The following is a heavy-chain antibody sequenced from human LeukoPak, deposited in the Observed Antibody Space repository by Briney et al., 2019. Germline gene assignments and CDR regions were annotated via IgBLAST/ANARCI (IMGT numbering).Heavy chain of an antibody. CDR2: ISNDETNK. Sequence: PGRSLRLSCAASGFTFSRDGMHWVRQAPGKGLEWVAVISNDETNKYYTDSVRGRFTISRDNSKNMVYLQMNSLRVEDTAVYYCAKEGQRGSYGVYDDDHWGQGTLVTVSS. D-gene: IGHD5/OR15-5a*01. J-gene: IGHJ4*02. V-gene: IGHV3-30*18. CDR1: GFTFSRDG. CDR3: AKEGQRGSYGVYDDDH.